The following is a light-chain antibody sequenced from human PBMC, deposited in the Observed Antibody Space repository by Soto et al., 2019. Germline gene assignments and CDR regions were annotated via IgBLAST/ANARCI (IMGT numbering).Light chain of an antibody. CDR3: QPAKTAPLT. CDR2: SAS. V-gene: IGKV1-27*01. Sequence: DIQMTQSPSSLAASVGDRVTITCRASQGIRNYLVWYQQKPGKPPKPLIFSASTLQSGVPSRFRGSGSGTPFTLTLSSLQPEDVATYYCQPAKTAPLTFGGGTRVEL. J-gene: IGKJ4*01. CDR1: QGIRNY.